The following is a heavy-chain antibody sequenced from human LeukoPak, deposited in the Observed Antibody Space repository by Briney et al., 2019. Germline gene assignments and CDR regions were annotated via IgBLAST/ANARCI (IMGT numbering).Heavy chain of an antibody. V-gene: IGHV4-4*07. Sequence: SETLSLTCTVSGGSISSYYWSWIRQPAGKGLEWIGRIYTSGSTYCNPSLKSRVTISVDTSKKQFSLKLSSVTAADTAVYYCGRATPPEGIYYWGQGTLVTVSS. J-gene: IGHJ4*02. CDR3: GRATPPEGIYY. CDR2: IYTSGST. D-gene: IGHD2-15*01. CDR1: GGSISSYY.